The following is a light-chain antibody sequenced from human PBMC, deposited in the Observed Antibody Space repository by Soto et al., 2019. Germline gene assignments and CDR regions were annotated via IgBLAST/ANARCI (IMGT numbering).Light chain of an antibody. V-gene: IGLV9-49*01. Sequence: QAVVTQPPSASASLGASVTLTCTLSSGYSTYKVDWYQQRPGKGPRFVMRVGTGGIVGSKGDGIPDRFSVLGSGLNRYLTIKDIQEEDESDYHCGADHGTGNNFVWVFGGGTKLTVL. CDR2: VGTGGIVG. CDR1: SGYSTYK. CDR3: GADHGTGNNFVWV. J-gene: IGLJ3*02.